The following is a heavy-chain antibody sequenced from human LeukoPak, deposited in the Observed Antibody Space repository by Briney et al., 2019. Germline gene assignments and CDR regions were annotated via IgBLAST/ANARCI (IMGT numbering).Heavy chain of an antibody. Sequence: SETLSLTCTVSGGSISRYYWSWIRQPPGKGLEWIGYIYFGGATNYNPSLKSRVTISVDTSKNQFSLKLSSVTAADTAVYYCAREDPQTTVPEGLDVWGQGTTVIVSS. V-gene: IGHV4-59*01. CDR2: IYFGGAT. D-gene: IGHD4-17*01. J-gene: IGHJ6*02. CDR3: AREDPQTTVPEGLDV. CDR1: GGSISRYY.